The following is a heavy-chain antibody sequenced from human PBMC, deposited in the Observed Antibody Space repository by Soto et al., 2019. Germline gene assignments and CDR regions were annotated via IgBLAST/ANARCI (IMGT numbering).Heavy chain of an antibody. CDR1: GGSISSSSYY. J-gene: IGHJ4*02. CDR2: IYYSGST. D-gene: IGHD6-13*01. V-gene: IGHV4-39*01. CDR3: ARLAAAQLDY. Sequence: SETLSLTCTVSGGSISSSSYYWGWIRQPPGKGLEWIGSIYYSGSTYYNPSLKSRVTISADTSKNQFSLKLSSVTAADTAVYYCARLAAAQLDYWGQGTLVTVSS.